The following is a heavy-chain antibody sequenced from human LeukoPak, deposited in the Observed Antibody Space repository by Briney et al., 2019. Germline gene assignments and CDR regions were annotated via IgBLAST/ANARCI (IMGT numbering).Heavy chain of an antibody. J-gene: IGHJ6*04. CDR2: INAGNGDT. CDR1: GGTFSSYA. D-gene: IGHD2-2*02. V-gene: IGHV1-3*01. CDR3: ARCGPGSTSCYNKGNIGMDV. Sequence: ASVKVPCKASGGTFSSYAISWVRQAPGQKLEWMGWINAGNGDTKYSQKFQGRVTITRDTSASTAYMELSSLRSEDTAVYYCARCGPGSTSCYNKGNIGMDVWGKGTTVTVSS.